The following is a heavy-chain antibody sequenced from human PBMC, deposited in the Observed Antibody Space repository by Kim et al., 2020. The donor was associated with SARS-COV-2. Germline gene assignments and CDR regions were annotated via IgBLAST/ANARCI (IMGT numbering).Heavy chain of an antibody. CDR1: GFTFSNYE. V-gene: IGHV3-48*03. J-gene: IGHJ4*02. CDR3: ARYSTSWVFDS. CDR2: ISSSASTI. D-gene: IGHD6-13*01. Sequence: GGSLRLSCAASGFTFSNYEMNWVRQAPGKGLEWISYISSSASTIYYADSVKGRFIISRDNAKNSLYLQMNSLRAEDTAVYFCARYSTSWVFDSWGQGTLVTVSS.